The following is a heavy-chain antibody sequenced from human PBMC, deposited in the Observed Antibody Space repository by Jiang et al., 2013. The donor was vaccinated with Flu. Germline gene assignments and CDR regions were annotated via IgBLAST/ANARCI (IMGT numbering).Heavy chain of an antibody. V-gene: IGHV3-23*04. CDR3: ARDLASHYDDSGYYFTN. J-gene: IGHJ4*02. CDR1: GFTFSNYA. Sequence: VQLVESGGGLVQPGGSLGLSCAASGFTFSNYAMNWVRQAPGKGLEWVSGISGIGGSTYYADSVKGRFIVSRDNSKNTLLLQMNSLRAEDTAVYYCARDLASHYDDSGYYFTNWGPGTLVTASS. CDR2: ISGIGGST. D-gene: IGHD3-22*01.